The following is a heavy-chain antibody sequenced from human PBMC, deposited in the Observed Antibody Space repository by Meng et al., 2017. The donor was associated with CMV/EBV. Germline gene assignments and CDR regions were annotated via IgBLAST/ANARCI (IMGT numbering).Heavy chain of an antibody. CDR3: ARGPTYYYYYGMDV. V-gene: IGHV4-34*01. CDR1: GGSLSGYY. J-gene: IGHJ6*02. Sequence: PETLSLTCAVYGGSLSGYYWSWIRQPPGKGLEWIGEINHSRSTNYTPSLKSRVTISVDTSKNQFSLKLSSVTAADTAVYYCARGPTYYYYYGMDVWGQGTTVTVSS. CDR2: INHSRST.